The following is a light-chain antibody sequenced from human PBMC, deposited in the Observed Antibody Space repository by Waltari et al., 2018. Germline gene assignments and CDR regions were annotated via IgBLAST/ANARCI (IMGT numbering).Light chain of an antibody. CDR1: QSVTGSY. Sequence: EIVLTQSPGTLSLSPGERATLSCRTSQSVTGSYLAWYQQKPVQAPRPLLSGASSRATGIPDRLSVSGSGTDFTLTISRLEPEDFAVYYCQQYGSSPRTFGQGTKVEIK. V-gene: IGKV3-20*01. CDR3: QQYGSSPRT. J-gene: IGKJ1*01. CDR2: GAS.